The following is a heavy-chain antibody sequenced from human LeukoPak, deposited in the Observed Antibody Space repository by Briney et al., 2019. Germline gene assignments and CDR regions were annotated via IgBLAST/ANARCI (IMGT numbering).Heavy chain of an antibody. CDR3: TTDRSPNDYGDYVTLDY. CDR1: GFSFTGSA. CDR2: IRGKPNSYAT. D-gene: IGHD4-17*01. Sequence: GGSLRLSYAASGFSFTGSAMHWVRQASGKGLEWVGRIRGKPNSYATTYAAAVRGRFTFSRDDSTNTAYLQMNSLRTEDTAVYYCTTDRSPNDYGDYVTLDYWGQGTLVTVSS. V-gene: IGHV3-73*01. J-gene: IGHJ4*02.